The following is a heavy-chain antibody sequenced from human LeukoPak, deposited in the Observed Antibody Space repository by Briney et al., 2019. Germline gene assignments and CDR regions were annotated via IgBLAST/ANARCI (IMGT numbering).Heavy chain of an antibody. Sequence: RSETLSLTCSVSGASIRSYYWSWIRQPPEKGLEWIGYIYHTVSTNYSPSLNSRVTMSVDTSKNEFSLKLSSVTAADTAVYYCARQSRLVIFGVANHWFDPWSQGTLVTVSS. D-gene: IGHD3-3*01. V-gene: IGHV4-59*08. CDR1: GASIRSYY. CDR3: ARQSRLVIFGVANHWFDP. CDR2: IYHTVST. J-gene: IGHJ5*02.